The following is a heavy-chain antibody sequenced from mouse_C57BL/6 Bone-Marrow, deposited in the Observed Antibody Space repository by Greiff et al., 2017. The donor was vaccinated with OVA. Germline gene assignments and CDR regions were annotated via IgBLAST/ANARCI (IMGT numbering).Heavy chain of an antibody. CDR3: ARSAGYGSSYRYFDY. V-gene: IGHV1-54*01. J-gene: IGHJ2*01. D-gene: IGHD1-1*01. CDR1: GYAFTNYL. CDR2: INPGSGGT. Sequence: QVQLQQSGAELVRPGTSVKVSCKASGYAFTNYLIEWVKQRPGQGLEWIGVINPGSGGTNYNEKFKGKATLTADKSSSTAYMQLSSLTSEDSAVYFCARSAGYGSSYRYFDYWGQGTTLTVSS.